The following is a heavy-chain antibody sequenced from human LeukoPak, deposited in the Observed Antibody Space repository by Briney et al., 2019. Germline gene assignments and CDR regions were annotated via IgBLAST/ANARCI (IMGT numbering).Heavy chain of an antibody. CDR2: ISSSGSTI. D-gene: IGHD4-17*01. CDR1: GFNFSSYE. J-gene: IGHJ6*02. Sequence: PGGSLRLSCAASGFNFSSYEMNWVRQAPGKGLEWVSYISSSGSTIYYADSVKGRFTISRDNAKNSLYLQMNSLRAEDTAVYCCARNYGETLYYYYGMDVWGQGTTVTVSS. CDR3: ARNYGETLYYYYGMDV. V-gene: IGHV3-48*03.